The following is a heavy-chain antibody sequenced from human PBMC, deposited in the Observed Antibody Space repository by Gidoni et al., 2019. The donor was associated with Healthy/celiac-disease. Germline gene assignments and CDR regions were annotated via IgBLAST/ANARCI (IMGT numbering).Heavy chain of an antibody. D-gene: IGHD3-3*01. J-gene: IGHJ4*02. V-gene: IGHV3-49*03. CDR1: GFTFGDYA. CDR3: TRSPIEWLFTPDFDY. CDR2: IRSKAYGGTT. Sequence: EVQLVESGGGLVQPGRSLRLSCTASGFTFGDYAMSWFRQAPGKGLEWVGFIRSKAYGGTTEYAASVKGRFTISRDDSKSIAYLQMNSLKTEDTAVYYCTRSPIEWLFTPDFDYWGQGTLVTVSS.